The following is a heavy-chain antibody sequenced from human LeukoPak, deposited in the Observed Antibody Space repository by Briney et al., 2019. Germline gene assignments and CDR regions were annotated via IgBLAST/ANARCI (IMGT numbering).Heavy chain of an antibody. CDR1: GFTFSSYG. V-gene: IGHV3-30*18. CDR3: AKIGYYDFWSGPDY. D-gene: IGHD3-3*01. CDR2: ISYDGSNK. Sequence: GGSLRLPCAASGFTFSSYGMHWVRQAPGKGLEWVAVISYDGSNKYYADSVKGRFTISRDNSKNTLYLQMNSLRAEDTAVYYCAKIGYYDFWSGPDYWGQGTLVTVSS. J-gene: IGHJ4*02.